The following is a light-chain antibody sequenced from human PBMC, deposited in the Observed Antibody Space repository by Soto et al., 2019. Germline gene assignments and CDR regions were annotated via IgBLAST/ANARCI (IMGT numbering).Light chain of an antibody. CDR3: QQYGSSSWT. Sequence: EIVLTPSPATLSVSPRKRATLSCRASQSISSSYLAWYQQRPGQAPRLLIYGASSRATGIPDRFSGSGSGTEFTLTISRLEPEDFAVYYCQQYGSSSWTVGQGTKVDIK. CDR2: GAS. CDR1: QSISSSY. J-gene: IGKJ1*01. V-gene: IGKV3-20*01.